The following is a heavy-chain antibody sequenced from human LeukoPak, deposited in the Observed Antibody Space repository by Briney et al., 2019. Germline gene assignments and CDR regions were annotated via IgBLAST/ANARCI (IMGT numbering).Heavy chain of an antibody. J-gene: IGHJ4*02. Sequence: GGSLRLSCAASGFTVSSNYISWVRQAPGKGLEWVSYIYRGGSKYYVVTVKGRFTMSRDNSKNTLYLQMYSLRAEDTAVYYCARPKLGYCSGGSCSPFDYWGQGTLVTVSS. D-gene: IGHD2-15*01. CDR2: IYRGGSK. CDR3: ARPKLGYCSGGSCSPFDY. V-gene: IGHV3-66*04. CDR1: GFTVSSNY.